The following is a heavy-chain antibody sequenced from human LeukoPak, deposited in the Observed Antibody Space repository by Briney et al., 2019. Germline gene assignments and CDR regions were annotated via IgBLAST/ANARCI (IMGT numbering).Heavy chain of an antibody. D-gene: IGHD2-2*01. CDR1: GFSLSTSGVG. Sequence: SGPTLVKPTQTLTLTCTFSGFSLSTSGVGVGWIRQPPGKALEWLALIYWDDDKRYSPSLKSRLTITKDTSKNQVVLTMTNMDPVDTATYYCAHILVVVVPAAYYYFDCWGQGTLVTVSS. CDR2: IYWDDDK. CDR3: AHILVVVVPAAYYYFDC. V-gene: IGHV2-5*02. J-gene: IGHJ4*02.